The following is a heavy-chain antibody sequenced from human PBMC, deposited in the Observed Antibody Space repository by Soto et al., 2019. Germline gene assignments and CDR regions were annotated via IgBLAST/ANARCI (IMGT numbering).Heavy chain of an antibody. CDR2: KTYDGSNK. CDR3: ARAGGLLVHY. CDR1: GFMFSSYA. V-gene: IGHV3-30-3*01. D-gene: IGHD1-26*01. J-gene: IGHJ4*02. Sequence: QVQLVESGGGVVQPGRSLRLSCAASGFMFSSYAMHWVRQAPGKGLEWVAVKTYDGSNKYYADSVKGRFTISRDNSKNTLYLQMNSLRAEDTAVYYCARAGGLLVHYWGQGTLVTVPP.